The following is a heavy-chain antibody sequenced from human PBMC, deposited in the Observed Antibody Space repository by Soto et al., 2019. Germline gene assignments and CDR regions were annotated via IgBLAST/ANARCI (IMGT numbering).Heavy chain of an antibody. V-gene: IGHV1-69*01. CDR3: ARCPPQLYCGYDLSWFDP. CDR1: GGTFSSYA. J-gene: IGHJ5*02. D-gene: IGHD5-12*01. Sequence: QVQLVQSGAEVKKPGSSVKVSCKASGGTFSSYAISWVRQAPGQGLEWMGGIIPIFGTANYAQKFQGRVTITADESTSPAYMELSSLRSEDTAVYYCARCPPQLYCGYDLSWFDPWGQGTLVTVSS. CDR2: IIPIFGTA.